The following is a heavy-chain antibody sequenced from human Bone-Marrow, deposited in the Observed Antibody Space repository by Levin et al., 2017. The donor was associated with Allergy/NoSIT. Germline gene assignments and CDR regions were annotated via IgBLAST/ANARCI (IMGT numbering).Heavy chain of an antibody. V-gene: IGHV1-8*02. D-gene: IGHD1-26*01. Sequence: ASVKVSCRASGGTFSSYDIHWVRQAAGQGLEYMGWMSRNSGNTGYAQKFQGRITMARNTAPDIFYMELSSLRSDDTAMYFCATARGATEFDSWGQGTLVTVSS. CDR2: MSRNSGNT. J-gene: IGHJ4*02. CDR3: ATARGATEFDS. CDR1: GGTFSSYD.